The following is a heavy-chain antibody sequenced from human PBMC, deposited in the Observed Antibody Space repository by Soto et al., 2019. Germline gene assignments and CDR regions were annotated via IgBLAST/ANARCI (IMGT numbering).Heavy chain of an antibody. CDR1: GFSLTTSGVG. CDR3: AHRVLRTVFGLVTTTAIYFDF. J-gene: IGHJ4*02. CDR2: IYWDDDK. Sequence: QIALNESGPTQVNPRQTLTLTCTFSGFSLTTSGVGVGWIRQSPGKAPEWLALIYWDDDKRYSPSLKSRLTITKDSSKNQVVLTMADLVPADTATYYCAHRVLRTVFGLVTTTAIYFDFWGQGTPVPVSS. V-gene: IGHV2-5*02. D-gene: IGHD3-3*01.